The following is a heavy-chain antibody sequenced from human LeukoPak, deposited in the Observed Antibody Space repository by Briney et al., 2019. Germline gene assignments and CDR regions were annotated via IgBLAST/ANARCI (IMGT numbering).Heavy chain of an antibody. CDR3: ARATELLWFGELQN. CDR1: GYTFTGYY. CDR2: INPKSGGT. Sequence: ASVKVSCKASGYTFTGYYMHWVRQAPGQGLEWMGWINPKSGGTNYAQKFQDWVTMTRDTSISTAYMELSRLRSDDTAVYYCARATELLWFGELQNWGQGTLVTVSS. D-gene: IGHD3-10*01. J-gene: IGHJ4*02. V-gene: IGHV1-2*04.